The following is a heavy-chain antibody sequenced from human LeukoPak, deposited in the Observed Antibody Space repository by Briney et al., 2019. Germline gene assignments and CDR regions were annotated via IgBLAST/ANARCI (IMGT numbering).Heavy chain of an antibody. D-gene: IGHD6-13*01. Sequence: ASVKVSCKASGYTFTGYYMHWVRQAPGQGREWMGWINPNSCGAKYAQNFQGRVIMITDTSISTAYMELSSLRSDDTAVYYCARSSPPTYYHFYYYMDVWGQGTTVTVSS. V-gene: IGHV1-2*02. CDR1: GYTFTGYY. CDR3: ARSSPPTYYHFYYYMDV. CDR2: INPNSCGA. J-gene: IGHJ6*03.